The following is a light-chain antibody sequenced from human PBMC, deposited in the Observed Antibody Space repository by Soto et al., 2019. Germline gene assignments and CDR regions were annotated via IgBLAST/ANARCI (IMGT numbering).Light chain of an antibody. CDR1: QSVSSSY. CDR3: QQYGSSPRT. V-gene: IGKV3-20*01. Sequence: EIVLTQSPGTLSLSPGERATLSCRASQSVSSSYLAWYQQKPGQAPRLLIYGASSRATGIPDRFSASGSGTDFTLTISRLEPEDFAVYYCQQYGSSPRTFGQGTKVEI. J-gene: IGKJ1*01. CDR2: GAS.